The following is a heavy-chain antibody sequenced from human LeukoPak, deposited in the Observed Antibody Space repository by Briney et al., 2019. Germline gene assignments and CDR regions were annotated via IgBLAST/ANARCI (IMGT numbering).Heavy chain of an antibody. CDR2: ISYDGSNK. CDR1: GFTFSSYA. V-gene: IGHV3-30*04. Sequence: GGSLRLSCAASGFTFSSYAMHWVRQAPGKGLKWVAVISYDGSNKYYADSVKGRFTISRDNSKNTVYLQMNSLRADDTAVYYCARAGTAMVQSPLDYWGQGTLVTVSS. CDR3: ARAGTAMVQSPLDY. J-gene: IGHJ4*02. D-gene: IGHD5-18*01.